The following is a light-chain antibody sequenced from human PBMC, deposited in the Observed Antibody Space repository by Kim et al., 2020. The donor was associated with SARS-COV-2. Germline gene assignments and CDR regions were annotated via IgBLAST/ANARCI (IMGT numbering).Light chain of an antibody. CDR3: QVWDTDNDHYV. Sequence: APGETARLTCGENRIGSKSVHWYQQKPGQAPVLVIYYDSDRPSGIPERFSGSNSGNTATLTISSVEAGDEADYYCQVWDTDNDHYVFATGTKVTVL. J-gene: IGLJ1*01. CDR1: RIGSKS. V-gene: IGLV3-21*04. CDR2: YDS.